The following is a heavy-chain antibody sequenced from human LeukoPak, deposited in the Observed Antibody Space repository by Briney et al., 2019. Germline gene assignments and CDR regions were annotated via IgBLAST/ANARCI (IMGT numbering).Heavy chain of an antibody. V-gene: IGHV4-59*08. J-gene: IGHJ4*02. CDR3: ARQSGGVATKLDY. CDR1: GXSISNSY. D-gene: IGHD3-16*01. Sequence: SETLSLTCTVSGXSISNSYWSWIRQPPGKGLEWIGYIYDSESTNYNPSLKSRVTISADTSKNQFSLKLSSVTAADTAIYYCARQSGGVATKLDYWGQGTLVTVSS. CDR2: IYDSEST.